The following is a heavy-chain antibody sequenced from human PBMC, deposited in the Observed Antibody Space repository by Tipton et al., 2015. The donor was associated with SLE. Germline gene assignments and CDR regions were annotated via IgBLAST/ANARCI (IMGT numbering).Heavy chain of an antibody. D-gene: IGHD1-1*01. CDR3: ATVSTENVLLPAPGDAFDI. CDR1: DYSITTDYS. Sequence: TLSLTCSVSDYSITTDYSWGWIRQPPGKGLEWIGGIYHGGNTYYNPSLKSRVTMSVDASKRQFSLKLSSVTAPDTAMYYCATVSTENVLLPAPGDAFDIWGRGTMVTVSS. J-gene: IGHJ3*02. V-gene: IGHV4-38-2*02. CDR2: IYHGGNT.